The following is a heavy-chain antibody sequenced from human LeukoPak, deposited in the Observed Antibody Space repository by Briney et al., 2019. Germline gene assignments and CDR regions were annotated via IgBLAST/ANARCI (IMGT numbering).Heavy chain of an antibody. CDR1: GFTVSSIH. Sequence: GGSLRLSCAASGFTVSSIHMVWVRQAPGKGLEWASVTYTGGNSYYADSVKGRFIISRDISKNTLYLQMNSLRAEDSALYYCARGGRGSAAVVAPRPFDIWGQGTMVTVSA. CDR2: TYTGGNS. J-gene: IGHJ3*02. CDR3: ARGGRGSAAVVAPRPFDI. V-gene: IGHV3-53*01. D-gene: IGHD3-22*01.